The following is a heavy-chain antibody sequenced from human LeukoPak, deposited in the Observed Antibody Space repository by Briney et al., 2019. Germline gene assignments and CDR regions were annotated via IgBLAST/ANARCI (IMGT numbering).Heavy chain of an antibody. J-gene: IGHJ5*02. CDR2: ISAYNGNT. CDR3: ARPHCSSTSCLNWFDP. CDR1: GYTFTSYG. D-gene: IGHD2-2*01. V-gene: IGHV1-18*01. Sequence: ASVKVSCKASGYTFTSYGISWVRQAPGQGLEWMGWISAYNGNTNYAQKLQGRVTMTTDTSTSTAYMELRSLRSDDTAAYYCARPHCSSTSCLNWFDPWGQGTLVTVSS.